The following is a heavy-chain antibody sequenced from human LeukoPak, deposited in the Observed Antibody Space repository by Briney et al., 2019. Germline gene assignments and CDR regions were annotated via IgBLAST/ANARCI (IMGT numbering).Heavy chain of an antibody. V-gene: IGHV4-38-2*01. Sequence: SETLSLTCSVSGYSISSGYYWGWIRQPPGKGLEWIGSIYHSGSTYYNPSLKSRVTISVDTSKNQFSLKLSSVTAADTAVYYCASALAAAGTVDYWGQGTLVTVSS. J-gene: IGHJ4*02. CDR1: GYSISSGYY. CDR2: IYHSGST. CDR3: ASALAAAGTVDY. D-gene: IGHD6-13*01.